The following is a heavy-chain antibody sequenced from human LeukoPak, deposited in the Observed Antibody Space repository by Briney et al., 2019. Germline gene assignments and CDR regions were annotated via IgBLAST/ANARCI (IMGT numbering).Heavy chain of an antibody. D-gene: IGHD6-13*01. J-gene: IGHJ4*02. CDR3: AKSGSSSWFLDY. CDR2: ISYDGSNK. Sequence: GGSLRLSCAASGFTFSSYAMHWVRQAPGKGLEWVAVISYDGSNKYYADSVKGRFTISRDNSKNTLYLQMNSLRAEDTAVYYCAKSGSSSWFLDYWGQGTLVTVSS. CDR1: GFTFSSYA. V-gene: IGHV3-30-3*02.